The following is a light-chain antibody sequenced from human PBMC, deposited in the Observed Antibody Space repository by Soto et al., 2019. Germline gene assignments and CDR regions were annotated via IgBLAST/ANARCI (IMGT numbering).Light chain of an antibody. CDR3: QQRASWPLT. J-gene: IGKJ4*01. CDR2: DAS. Sequence: DIQMTQSPSSLSASVGDRVTITCQASQDITSYLNWYQHKPGKAPKLLIYDASILEAGVPSRFSGSGSGTDFTLTISGLETEDFAVYYCQQRASWPLTFGGGTRVEI. CDR1: QDITSY. V-gene: IGKV1-33*01.